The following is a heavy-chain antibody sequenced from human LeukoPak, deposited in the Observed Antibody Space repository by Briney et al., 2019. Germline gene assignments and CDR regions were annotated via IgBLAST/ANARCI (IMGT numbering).Heavy chain of an antibody. CDR1: GYTCTSYD. D-gene: IGHD3-3*01. CDR2: MNPNSGNT. Sequence: ASVKVSCKASGYTCTSYDINWVRQATGQGLEWMGWMNPNSGNTGYAQKFQGRVTMTRNTSISTAYMELSSLRSEDTAVYYCARDESTYYDFWSGYYRGYYYYGMDVWGQGTTVTVSS. J-gene: IGHJ6*02. CDR3: ARDESTYYDFWSGYYRGYYYYGMDV. V-gene: IGHV1-8*01.